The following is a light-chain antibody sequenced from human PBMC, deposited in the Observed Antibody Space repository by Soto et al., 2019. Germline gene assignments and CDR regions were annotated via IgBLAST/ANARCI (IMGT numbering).Light chain of an antibody. CDR3: QQAYSFPIT. Sequence: IQVTQSPSSVSASLGDIVTITCRASQDIAGFLAWYQHKPGRAPELLIRTASSLQSGVPSRFSGSGSGTDFTLTINSLQPEDSATYYCQQAYSFPITFGQGTRLEI. V-gene: IGKV1D-12*01. J-gene: IGKJ5*01. CDR1: QDIAGF. CDR2: TAS.